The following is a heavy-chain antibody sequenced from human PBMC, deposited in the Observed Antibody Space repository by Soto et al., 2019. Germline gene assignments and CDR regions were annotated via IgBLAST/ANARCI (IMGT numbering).Heavy chain of an antibody. CDR3: ARDLKGLFSSGWTHFYYYGMDV. CDR1: GGSISSSNW. CDR2: IYHSGST. J-gene: IGHJ6*02. D-gene: IGHD6-19*01. Sequence: PSETLSLTCAVSGGSISSSNWWSWVRQPPGKGLEWIGEIYHSGSTNYNPSLKSRVTISVDKSKNQFSLKLSSVTAADTAVYYCARDLKGLFSSGWTHFYYYGMDVWGQGTTVTVS. V-gene: IGHV4-4*02.